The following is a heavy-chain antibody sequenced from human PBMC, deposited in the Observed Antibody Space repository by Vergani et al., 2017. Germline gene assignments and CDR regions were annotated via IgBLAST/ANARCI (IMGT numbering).Heavy chain of an antibody. Sequence: EVQLVESGGGLVKSGGSLRLSCAASGFTFRNAWMSWVRQAPGKGLEWVSAISGSGGSTYYADSVKGRFTISRDNSKNTLYLQMNSLRAEDTAVYYCAKLPYSDPPGRLDYWGQGTLVTVSS. CDR3: AKLPYSDPPGRLDY. D-gene: IGHD1-26*01. CDR2: ISGSGGST. J-gene: IGHJ4*02. CDR1: GFTFRNAW. V-gene: IGHV3-23*04.